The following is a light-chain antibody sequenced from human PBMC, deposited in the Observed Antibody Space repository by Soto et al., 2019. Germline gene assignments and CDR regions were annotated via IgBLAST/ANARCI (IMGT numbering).Light chain of an antibody. Sequence: DIVMTQSPDSLAVSLGERVTISCKSSQTILSTSNNKHYLAWFRQKPGQPPKLLIYWASTRESGVPDRFSGSGSGTDFTLTITSLQAEDVAIYSCHQYYSVPPTFGQVTLLEIK. CDR2: WAS. CDR3: HQYYSVPPT. J-gene: IGKJ5*01. CDR1: QTILSTSNNKHY. V-gene: IGKV4-1*01.